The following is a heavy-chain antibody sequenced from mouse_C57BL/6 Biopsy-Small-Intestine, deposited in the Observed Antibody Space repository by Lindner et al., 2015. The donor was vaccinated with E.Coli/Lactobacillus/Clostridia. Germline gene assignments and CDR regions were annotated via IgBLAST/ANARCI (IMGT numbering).Heavy chain of an antibody. CDR2: INPNNGGI. V-gene: IGHV1-19*01. D-gene: IGHD2-4*01. Sequence: VQLQESGPVLVKPGASVKMSCKASGYTFTDYFMNWARQSHGKSLEWIGIINPNNGGISYNQKFKGKATLTVDQSSSTAYMELNSLTSEDSAVYYCAKYYDYDWFAYWGQGTLVTVSA. CDR1: GYTFTDYF. CDR3: AKYYDYDWFAY. J-gene: IGHJ3*01.